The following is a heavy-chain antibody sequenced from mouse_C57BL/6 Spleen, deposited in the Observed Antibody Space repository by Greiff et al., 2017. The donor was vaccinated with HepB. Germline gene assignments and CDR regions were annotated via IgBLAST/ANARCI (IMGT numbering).Heavy chain of an antibody. J-gene: IGHJ2*01. Sequence: QVQLKESGPGLVQPSQSLSITCTVSGFSLTSYGVHWVRQSPGKGLEWLGVIWSGGSTDYNAAFISRLSISKDNSKSQVFFKMNSLQADDTAIYYCARDDYDKRGLFAYWGQGTTLTVSS. V-gene: IGHV2-2*01. D-gene: IGHD2-4*01. CDR3: ARDDYDKRGLFAY. CDR2: IWSGGST. CDR1: GFSLTSYG.